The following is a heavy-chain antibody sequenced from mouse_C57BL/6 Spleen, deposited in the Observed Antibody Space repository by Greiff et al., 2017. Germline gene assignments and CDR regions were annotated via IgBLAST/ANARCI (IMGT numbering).Heavy chain of an antibody. CDR2: IRSKSNNYAT. CDR1: GFSFNTYA. V-gene: IGHV10-1*01. J-gene: IGHJ4*01. D-gene: IGHD4-1*01. Sequence: EVKLMESGGGLVQPKGSLTLSCAASGFSFNTYAMNWVRQAPGKGLEWVARIRSKSNNYATYYADSVKDRFTISRDDSESMLYLQMNNLKTEDTAMYYCVRQGLGRYYAMDCWGQGTSVTVSS. CDR3: VRQGLGRYYAMDC.